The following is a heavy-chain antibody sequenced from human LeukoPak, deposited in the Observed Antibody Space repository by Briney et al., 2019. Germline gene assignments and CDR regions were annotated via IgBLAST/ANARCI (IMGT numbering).Heavy chain of an antibody. CDR1: GFTFSSYW. J-gene: IGHJ4*02. CDR2: IKQDGSEK. CDR3: ARERDSSAGYFDY. Sequence: GGSLRPSCAASGFTFSSYWMSWVRQAPGKGLEWVANIKQDGSEKYYVDSVKGRFTISRDNAKNSLYLQMNSLRAEDTAVYYCARERDSSAGYFDYWGQGTLVTVSS. D-gene: IGHD6-19*01. V-gene: IGHV3-7*01.